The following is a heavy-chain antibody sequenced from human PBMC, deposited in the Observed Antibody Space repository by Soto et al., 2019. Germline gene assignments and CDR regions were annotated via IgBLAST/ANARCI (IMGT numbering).Heavy chain of an antibody. D-gene: IGHD2-2*01. V-gene: IGHV1-69*13. CDR2: IIPIFGTA. Sequence: SVKVSCKASGGTFSSYAISWVRQAPGQGLEWMGGIIPIFGTANYAQKFQGRVTITADESTSTAYMELSSLRSEDTAVYYCARDRSRSNIVLVPAARGFDPWGQGTLVTVSS. J-gene: IGHJ5*02. CDR1: GGTFSSYA. CDR3: ARDRSRSNIVLVPAARGFDP.